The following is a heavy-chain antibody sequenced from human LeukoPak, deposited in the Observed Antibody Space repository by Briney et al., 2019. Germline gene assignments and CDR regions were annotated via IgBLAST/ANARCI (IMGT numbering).Heavy chain of an antibody. CDR3: ARGRRRGYSSGWFHLDY. D-gene: IGHD6-19*01. V-gene: IGHV1-18*01. CDR1: GYTFTSYG. CDR2: ISAYNGNT. J-gene: IGHJ4*02. Sequence: ASVKVSCKASGYTFTSYGISWVRQAPGQGLEWMGWISAYNGNTNYAQKLQGRVTMTTDTSTSTAYMELRSLRSDDTAVYYCARGRRRGYSSGWFHLDYWGQGTLVTVSS.